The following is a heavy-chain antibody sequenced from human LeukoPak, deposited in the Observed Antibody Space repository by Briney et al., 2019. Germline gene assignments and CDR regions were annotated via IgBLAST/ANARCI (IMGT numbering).Heavy chain of an antibody. V-gene: IGHV4-31*03. CDR2: IYYSGST. D-gene: IGHD3-3*01. CDR3: ARDFWSGYYNYYYGMDV. Sequence: PSQTLSLTCTVSGGSISSGGYYWSWIRQHPGKGLEWIGYIYYSGSTYYNPSLKSRVTISVDTSKNQFSLKLSSVTAADTAVYYCARDFWSGYYNYYYGMDVWGRGTTVTVSS. J-gene: IGHJ6*02. CDR1: GGSISSGGYY.